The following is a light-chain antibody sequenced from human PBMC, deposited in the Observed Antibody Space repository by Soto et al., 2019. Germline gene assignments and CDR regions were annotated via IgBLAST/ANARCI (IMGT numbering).Light chain of an antibody. J-gene: IGLJ2*01. V-gene: IGLV4-69*02. CDR2: VNSDGSH. Sequence: QLVLTQSPSASASLGASVKLTCTLSNGHSSYAIAWHQQQPEKGPRYLMKVNSDGSHSKGDGIPDRFSGSSSGAERYLTISSLQSEDEADYHCQTWTTGNAIFGGGTKLTVL. CDR1: NGHSSYA. CDR3: QTWTTGNAI.